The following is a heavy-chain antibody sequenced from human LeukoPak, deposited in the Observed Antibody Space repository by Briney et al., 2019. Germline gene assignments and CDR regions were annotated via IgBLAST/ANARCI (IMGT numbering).Heavy chain of an antibody. CDR3: ARDVSGDSSLFDY. CDR2: ISSSSSYI. J-gene: IGHJ4*02. CDR1: GFTFSSYS. Sequence: GGSLRLSCAASGFTFSSYSVNWVRQAPGKGLEWVSSISSSSSYIYYADSVKGRFTISRDNAKNSLYLQMNSLRAEDTAVYYCARDVSGDSSLFDYWGQGTLVTVSS. V-gene: IGHV3-21*01. D-gene: IGHD7-27*01.